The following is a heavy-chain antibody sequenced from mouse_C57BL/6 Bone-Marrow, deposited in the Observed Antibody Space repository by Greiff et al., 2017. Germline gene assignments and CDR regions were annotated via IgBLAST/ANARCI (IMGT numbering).Heavy chain of an antibody. CDR2: ISNLAYSI. Sequence: EVKLMESGGGLVQPGGSLKLSCAASGFTFSDYGMAWVRQAPRKGPEWVAFISNLAYSIYYADTVTGRFTISRENAKNTLYLEMSSLRSEDTAMYYCARLGIRWYFDVWGTGTTVTVSS. D-gene: IGHD2-4*01. J-gene: IGHJ1*03. CDR3: ARLGIRWYFDV. CDR1: GFTFSDYG. V-gene: IGHV5-15*04.